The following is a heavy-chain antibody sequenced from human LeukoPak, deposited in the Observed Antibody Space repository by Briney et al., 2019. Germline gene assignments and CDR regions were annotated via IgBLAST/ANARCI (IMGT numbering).Heavy chain of an antibody. CDR3: ARSVATIAYFDY. D-gene: IGHD5-12*01. J-gene: IGHJ4*02. V-gene: IGHV3-11*01. CDR1: GFTFSDYY. Sequence: GGSLRLSCAASGFTFSDYYMSWIRQAPGKGLEWVSYISSSGSTIYYADSVKGRFTISRDNAKNSLYLQMSSLRAEDTAVYYCARSVATIAYFDYWGQGTLVTVSS. CDR2: ISSSGSTI.